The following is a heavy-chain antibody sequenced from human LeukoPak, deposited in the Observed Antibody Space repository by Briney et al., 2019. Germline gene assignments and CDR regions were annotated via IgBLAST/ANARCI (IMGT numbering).Heavy chain of an antibody. J-gene: IGHJ4*02. CDR3: ARGYSGYDNFDY. Sequence: GGSLRLSCSASGFTFSNYGIHWVRQAPGKGLEWVAFIRYDGSNKYYADSVKGRFTISRDNSKNTLYLQMNSLRAEDTAVYYCARGYSGYDNFDYWGQGTLVTVSS. V-gene: IGHV3-30*02. D-gene: IGHD5-12*01. CDR2: IRYDGSNK. CDR1: GFTFSNYG.